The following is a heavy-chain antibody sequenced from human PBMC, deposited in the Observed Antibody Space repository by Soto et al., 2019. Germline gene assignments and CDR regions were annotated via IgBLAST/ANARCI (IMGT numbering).Heavy chain of an antibody. D-gene: IGHD1-1*01. V-gene: IGHV3-33*01. Sequence: PGGSLRLSCAASGFTFSSYGMHWVRQAPGKGLEWVAVIWYDGSNKYYADSVKGRFTISRDNSKNTLYLQMNSLRAEDTAVYYCARDGVSSTDYTWNYGTYFDYWGPG. J-gene: IGHJ4*02. CDR3: ARDGVSSTDYTWNYGTYFDY. CDR2: IWYDGSNK. CDR1: GFTFSSYG.